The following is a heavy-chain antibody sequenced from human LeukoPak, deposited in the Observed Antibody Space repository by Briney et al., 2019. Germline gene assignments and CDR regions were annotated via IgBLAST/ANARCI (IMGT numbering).Heavy chain of an antibody. Sequence: GGSLRLSCAASGFTFSSYAMHWVRQAPGKGLEYVSAISSNGGSTYYADSVKGRFTISRDNSKNTLYLQMGSLRAEDIAVYYCARGDYYDSGSYYDYWGQGTLVTVSS. J-gene: IGHJ4*02. CDR3: ARGDYYDSGSYYDY. D-gene: IGHD3-10*01. CDR2: ISSNGGST. CDR1: GFTFSSYA. V-gene: IGHV3-64*02.